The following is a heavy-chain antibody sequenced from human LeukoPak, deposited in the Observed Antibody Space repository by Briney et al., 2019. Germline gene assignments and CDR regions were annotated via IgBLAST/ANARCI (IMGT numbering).Heavy chain of an antibody. CDR3: ARRRYSGSSQHFDY. Sequence: ETLSLTCTVSGYSISSGYYWGWIRQPPGQGLEWMANIKQDGSEKYYVDSVKGRFTISRDNAKNSLYLQMNSLRAEDTAVYYCARRRYSGSSQHFDYWGQGTLVTVSS. J-gene: IGHJ4*02. V-gene: IGHV3-7*01. CDR1: GYSISSGYY. CDR2: IKQDGSEK. D-gene: IGHD1-26*01.